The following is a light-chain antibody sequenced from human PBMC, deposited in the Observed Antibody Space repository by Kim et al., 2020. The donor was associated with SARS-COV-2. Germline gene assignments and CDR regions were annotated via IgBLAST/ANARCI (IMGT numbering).Light chain of an antibody. CDR3: QQRSYWPHT. V-gene: IGKV3-11*01. CDR1: QSVSSY. CDR2: DAS. Sequence: EIVLTQSPATLSLSPGERATLSCRASQSVSSYLAWYQHKPGQAPRLLIYDASNRATGIPARFSGSGSGTDLTLTISSLESEDSAVYYCQQRSYWPHTFGQGTKLEIK. J-gene: IGKJ2*01.